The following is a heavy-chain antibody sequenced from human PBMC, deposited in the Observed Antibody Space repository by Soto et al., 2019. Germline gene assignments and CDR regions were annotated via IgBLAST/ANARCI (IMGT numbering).Heavy chain of an antibody. CDR1: GFNLRCSS. V-gene: IGHV3-74*01. CDR2: INSDGSST. CDR3: APNWFDP. J-gene: IGHJ5*02. Sequence: GGSLRLASAASGFNLRCSSTHWVRQAPGKGLVWVSRINSDGSSTSYADSVKGRFTISRDNAKNTLYLQMNSLRAEDTAVYYCAPNWFDPWGQGTLVTVSS.